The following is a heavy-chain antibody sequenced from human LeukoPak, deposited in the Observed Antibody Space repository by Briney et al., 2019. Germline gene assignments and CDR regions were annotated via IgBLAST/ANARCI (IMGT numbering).Heavy chain of an antibody. CDR3: ARRYSGSLVYYYYMDV. Sequence: GGSLRLSCAASGFTFNSYSMNWVRQAPGKGLEWVSSISGSSSYIYYADSMKGRFTISRDNAKNSLYLQMNSLRAEDTAVYYCARRYSGSLVYYYYMDVWGKGTTVTVSS. J-gene: IGHJ6*03. V-gene: IGHV3-21*01. CDR1: GFTFNSYS. CDR2: ISGSSSYI. D-gene: IGHD5-12*01.